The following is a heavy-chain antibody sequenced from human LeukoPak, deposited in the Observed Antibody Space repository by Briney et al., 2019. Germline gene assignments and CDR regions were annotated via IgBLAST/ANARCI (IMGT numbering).Heavy chain of an antibody. Sequence: GGSLRLSCAASGFTFRDYYISWIRQAPGKGLEWIAYISSSGSTTYYGDSVKGRFTISRDNAKNSLSLQMNSLRADDTAVYYCARRSTVPNNYYLDCWGQGALVTVSS. CDR3: ARRSTVPNNYYLDC. CDR2: ISSSGSTT. CDR1: GFTFRDYY. D-gene: IGHD1-1*01. J-gene: IGHJ4*02. V-gene: IGHV3-11*01.